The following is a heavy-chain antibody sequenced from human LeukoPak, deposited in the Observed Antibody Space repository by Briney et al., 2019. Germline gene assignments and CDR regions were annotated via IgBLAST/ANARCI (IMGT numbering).Heavy chain of an antibody. V-gene: IGHV4-61*01. J-gene: IGHJ4*02. Sequence: SETLSLTCTVSGGSVSSGSYYWSWIRQPPGKGLEWIEYIYYSGSTNYNPSLKSRVTISVDTSKNQFSLKLSSVTAADTAVYYCARGVYDGFDYWGQGTLVTVSS. CDR3: ARGVYDGFDY. CDR1: GGSVSSGSYY. CDR2: IYYSGST. D-gene: IGHD6-13*01.